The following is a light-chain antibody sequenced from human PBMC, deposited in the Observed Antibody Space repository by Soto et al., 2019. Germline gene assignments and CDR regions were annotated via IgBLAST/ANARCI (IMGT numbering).Light chain of an antibody. CDR3: HQYDSSPET. CDR2: GAS. CDR1: QSVSSSH. V-gene: IGKV3-20*01. Sequence: EIVLTQSPGTLSLSPGARATLSGRASQSVSSSHLAWYQQKPGQAPRLLIYGASSRATGIPDRFSGSGSGTDFTLTISRLEPEDCPVYYCHQYDSSPETLGQGTKVDI. J-gene: IGKJ1*01.